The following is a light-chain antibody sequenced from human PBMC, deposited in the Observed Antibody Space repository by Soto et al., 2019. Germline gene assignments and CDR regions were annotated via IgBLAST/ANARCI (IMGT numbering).Light chain of an antibody. V-gene: IGKV4-1*01. CDR3: QQYESTPPT. Sequence: DIVMTQSPDSLAVSLGERATINCKSSQSVLYSSNNKNYLAWYQQRPGQPPKLLIYLASTRESGVPDLFSGSGSGTDFPLTITSLQAEDLAVYYCQQYESTPPTFGQGTKLEIK. CDR2: LAS. CDR1: QSVLYSSNNKNY. J-gene: IGKJ2*01.